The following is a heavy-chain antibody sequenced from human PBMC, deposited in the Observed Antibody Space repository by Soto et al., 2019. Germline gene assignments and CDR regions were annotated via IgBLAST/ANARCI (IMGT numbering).Heavy chain of an antibody. J-gene: IGHJ5*01. CDR2: IYWDNAK. CDR3: THCEIITCVSES. CDR1: GFSLSTSGVG. Sequence: QITLKESGPTLVKPTQTLTLTCTFSGFSLSTSGVGVAWVPQPPGKALEWLALIYWDNAKHYSPSLKSRVTVTWDTTKSKMVLTMNSMDTSHTALYYCTHCEIITCVSESWGQGTLVTVSS. V-gene: IGHV2-5*02.